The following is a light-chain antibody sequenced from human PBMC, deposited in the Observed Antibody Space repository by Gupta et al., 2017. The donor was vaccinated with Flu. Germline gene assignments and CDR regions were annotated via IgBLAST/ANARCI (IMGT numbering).Light chain of an antibody. CDR1: QSVSSNY. V-gene: IGKV3-20*01. Sequence: GTLSLSPGERATLSCRAGQSVSSNYLAWYQLKPGQAPRLLIYGASSRAPGIPDRFSGSGSGTDFTLTISRLEPEDFAVYYCHQYGNSPQTFGQGTKVDIE. CDR2: GAS. J-gene: IGKJ1*01. CDR3: HQYGNSPQT.